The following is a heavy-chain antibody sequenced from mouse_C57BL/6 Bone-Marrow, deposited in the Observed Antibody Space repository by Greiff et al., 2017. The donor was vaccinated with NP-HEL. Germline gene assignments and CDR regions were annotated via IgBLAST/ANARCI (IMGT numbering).Heavy chain of an antibody. CDR2: IDPSDSYT. D-gene: IGHD1-1*01. J-gene: IGHJ1*03. CDR3: ANWFITTVVANWYFDV. Sequence: QVQLQQPGAELVRPGTSVKLSCKASGYTFTSYWMHWVKQRPGQGLEWIGVIDPSDSYTNYNQKFKGKATLTVDTSSSTAYMQLSSLTSEDSAVYYCANWFITTVVANWYFDVWGTGTTVTVSS. CDR1: GYTFTSYW. V-gene: IGHV1-59*01.